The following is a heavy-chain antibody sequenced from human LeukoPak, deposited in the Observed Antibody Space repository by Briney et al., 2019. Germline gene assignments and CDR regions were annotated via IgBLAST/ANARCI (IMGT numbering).Heavy chain of an antibody. V-gene: IGHV1-24*01. CDR2: FDPEDGET. Sequence: ASVKVSCKASGYTLTELSMHWVRQAPGKGLEWMGGFDPEDGETIYAQKFQGRVTMTEDTSTDTAYMELSSLRSEDTAVYYCATTRQDYSNYFDYWGQATLVTVSS. J-gene: IGHJ4*02. CDR1: GYTLTELS. D-gene: IGHD4-11*01. CDR3: ATTRQDYSNYFDY.